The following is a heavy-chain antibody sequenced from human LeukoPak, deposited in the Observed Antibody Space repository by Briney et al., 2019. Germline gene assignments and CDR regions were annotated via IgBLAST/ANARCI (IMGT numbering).Heavy chain of an antibody. V-gene: IGHV4-39*01. CDR3: ARRRTDYDFWSGYFYYYYYGMDV. J-gene: IGHJ6*02. CDR1: GGSISSSSYY. Sequence: SETLSLTCTVSGGSISSSSYYWGWIRQPPGKGLEWIGSIYYSGSTYYNPSLKSRVTISVDTSKNQFSPKLSSVTAADTAVYYCARRRTDYDFWSGYFYYYYYGMDVWGQGTTVTVSS. CDR2: IYYSGST. D-gene: IGHD3-3*01.